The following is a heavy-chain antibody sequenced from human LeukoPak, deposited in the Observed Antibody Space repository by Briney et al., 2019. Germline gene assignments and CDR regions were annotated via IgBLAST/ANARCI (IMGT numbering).Heavy chain of an antibody. CDR3: ARGLSYYDFWGGYLGAFEI. Sequence: ASVKVSCKASGYTFTGYYMHWVRQAPGQGLEWMGRINPNSGGTNYAQKFQGRVTMTRDTSISTAYMELSRLRSDDTAVYYCARGLSYYDFWGGYLGAFEIWGQGTKVTVSS. D-gene: IGHD3-3*01. J-gene: IGHJ3*02. V-gene: IGHV1-2*06. CDR1: GYTFTGYY. CDR2: INPNSGGT.